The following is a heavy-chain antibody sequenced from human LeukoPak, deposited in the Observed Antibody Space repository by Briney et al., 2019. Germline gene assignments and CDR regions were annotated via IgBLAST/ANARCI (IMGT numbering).Heavy chain of an antibody. Sequence: PGGSLRLSCAASGFTFSGYWMHWVRQAPGKGLGWVSRINSDGSSTNYADSVKGRCTISRDNDKNTLYLQMNSLRAEDTAVYYCARAVLYYYDSSGYSRPYNWFDPWGQGTLVTVSS. CDR3: ARAVLYYYDSSGYSRPYNWFDP. J-gene: IGHJ5*02. CDR1: GFTFSGYW. D-gene: IGHD3-22*01. CDR2: INSDGSST. V-gene: IGHV3-74*01.